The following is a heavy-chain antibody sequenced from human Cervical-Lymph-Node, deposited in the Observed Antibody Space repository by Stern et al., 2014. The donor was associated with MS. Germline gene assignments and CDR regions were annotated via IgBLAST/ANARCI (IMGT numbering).Heavy chain of an antibody. J-gene: IGHJ4*02. CDR2: IDWDDDK. CDR3: ARTRFSSGWYYFDY. CDR1: GFSLTTSGMC. V-gene: IGHV2-70*11. Sequence: ESCPALVRPTQTLTLTCTFSGFSLTTSGMCVAWIRQPPGKALEWLARIDWDDDKYYNTSLKTRLTISKDTSKNQVVLTMTNMDPVDTATYYCARTRFSSGWYYFDYWGQGTLVTVSS. D-gene: IGHD6-19*01.